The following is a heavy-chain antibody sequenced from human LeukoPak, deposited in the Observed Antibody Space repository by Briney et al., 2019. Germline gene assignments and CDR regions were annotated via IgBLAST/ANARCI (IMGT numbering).Heavy chain of an antibody. D-gene: IGHD6-6*01. CDR1: GYTFTGYY. CDR3: ARDQYSSSADAFDI. Sequence: GASVKVSCKASGYTFTGYYMHWVRQAPGQGLEWMGWINPNSGGTNYAQKFQGRVTMTRDTSISTAYMELSRLRSDDTAVYYCARDQYSSSADAFDIWGQGTMVTVSS. CDR2: INPNSGGT. V-gene: IGHV1-2*02. J-gene: IGHJ3*02.